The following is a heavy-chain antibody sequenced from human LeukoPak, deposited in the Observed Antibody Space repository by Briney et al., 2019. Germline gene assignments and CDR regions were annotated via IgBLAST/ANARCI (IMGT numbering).Heavy chain of an antibody. CDR2: ISGSGAST. Sequence: GESLRLSCAASGFTFSSFAMSWVRQAPGRGLEWVSSISGSGASTYYADSVKGRFTISRDNSRNTLYLQMSSLRAEDTAVYYCARDYNCWGQGTLVTVSS. D-gene: IGHD3-10*01. V-gene: IGHV3-23*01. J-gene: IGHJ4*02. CDR1: GFTFSSFA. CDR3: ARDYNC.